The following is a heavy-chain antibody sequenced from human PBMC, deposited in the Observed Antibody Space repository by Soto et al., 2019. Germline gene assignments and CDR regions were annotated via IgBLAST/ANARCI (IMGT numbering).Heavy chain of an antibody. Sequence: GESLKISCKGSGYSFTSYWISWVRQMPGKGLEWMGRIDPSDSYTNYSPSFQGHVTISADKSISTAYLQWSSLKASDTAMYYCARHVDTAMVTYYGMDVWGQGTTGTVS. CDR2: IDPSDSYT. V-gene: IGHV5-10-1*01. J-gene: IGHJ6*02. CDR3: ARHVDTAMVTYYGMDV. CDR1: GYSFTSYW. D-gene: IGHD5-18*01.